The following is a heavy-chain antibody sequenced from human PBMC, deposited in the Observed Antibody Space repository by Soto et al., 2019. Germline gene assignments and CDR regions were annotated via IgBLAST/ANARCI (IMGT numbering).Heavy chain of an antibody. CDR1: GGSLNGYY. CDR2: INHAGVT. J-gene: IGHJ4*02. CDR3: ARGRGIATRFFDY. D-gene: IGHD6-6*01. Sequence: QVQLQQCGPGLLKPSETLSLTCAVYGGSLNGYYSSWVRQSPGKGLEWIGEINHAGVTTYNPSLKSRLTISLDTSKNQFSLKVTSVTAADTAIYYCARGRGIATRFFDYWGQGALVTVSS. V-gene: IGHV4-34*01.